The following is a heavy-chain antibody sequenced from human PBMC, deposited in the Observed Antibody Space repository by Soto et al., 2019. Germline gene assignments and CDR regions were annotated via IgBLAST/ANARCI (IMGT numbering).Heavy chain of an antibody. CDR1: DGSLSRYY. CDR2: IYTSGST. V-gene: IGHV4-4*07. Sequence: PSEALSLACTVADGSLSRYYLSWIRQPAGKGLEWIGRIYTSGSTNYNPSLKSRVTMSVDTSKNQFSLKLSSVTAADTAVYYCARDCSSNSCHDVFDDWGQGTLFTVSS. CDR3: ARDCSSNSCHDVFDD. J-gene: IGHJ4*02. D-gene: IGHD2-2*01.